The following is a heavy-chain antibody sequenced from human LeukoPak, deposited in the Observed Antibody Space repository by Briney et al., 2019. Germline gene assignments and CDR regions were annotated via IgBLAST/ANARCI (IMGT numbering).Heavy chain of an antibody. CDR2: IYYSGST. Sequence: PSETLSLTCAVSGYSIRGDDYWGWIRQSPGKGLEWIGYIYYSGSTNYNPSLKSRVTISVDTSKNQFSLKLSSVTAADTAVYYCARVRDCSSTSCYPLDAFDIWGQGTMVTVSS. CDR1: GYSIRGDDY. V-gene: IGHV4-61*08. CDR3: ARVRDCSSTSCYPLDAFDI. D-gene: IGHD2-2*01. J-gene: IGHJ3*02.